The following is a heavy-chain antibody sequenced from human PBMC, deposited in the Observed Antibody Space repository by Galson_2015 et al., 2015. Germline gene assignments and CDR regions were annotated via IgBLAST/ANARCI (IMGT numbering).Heavy chain of an antibody. D-gene: IGHD2-21*01. CDR3: AKDVASGSPLFDY. CDR2: ISGDGSST. Sequence: SLRLSCAASGFTFSSYGMTWVRQAPGKGLEWVSTISGDGSSTHYRDSVKGRFTISRDNSRNTLFLQLNSLRAEDTAVYYCAKDVASGSPLFDYLGRGTLVTVS. V-gene: IGHV3-23*01. CDR1: GFTFSSYG. J-gene: IGHJ4*02.